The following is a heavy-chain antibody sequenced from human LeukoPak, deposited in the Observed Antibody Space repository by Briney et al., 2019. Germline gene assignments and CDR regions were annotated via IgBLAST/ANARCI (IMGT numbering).Heavy chain of an antibody. J-gene: IGHJ4*02. D-gene: IGHD3-9*01. Sequence: ASVKVSCKASGYTFTSYGISWVRQAPGQGLEWMGWISAYNGNTNYAQKLQGRVTITADESTSTAYMELSSLRSEDTAVYYCARVNDILTGYYNGYFNYWGQGTLVTVSS. CDR2: ISAYNGNT. CDR1: GYTFTSYG. V-gene: IGHV1-18*01. CDR3: ARVNDILTGYYNGYFNY.